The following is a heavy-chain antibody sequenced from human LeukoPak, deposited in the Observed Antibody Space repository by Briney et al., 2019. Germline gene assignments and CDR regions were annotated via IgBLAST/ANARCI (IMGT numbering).Heavy chain of an antibody. Sequence: ASVKVSCKASGYTFTSYYMHWVRQAPGQGLEWMGWISAYNGNTNYAQKLQGRVTMTTDTSTSTAYMELRSLRSDDTAVYYCARGRVPGSGSYYKPSNYMDVWGKGTTVTVSS. D-gene: IGHD3-10*01. CDR2: ISAYNGNT. V-gene: IGHV1-18*04. CDR1: GYTFTSYY. CDR3: ARGRVPGSGSYYKPSNYMDV. J-gene: IGHJ6*03.